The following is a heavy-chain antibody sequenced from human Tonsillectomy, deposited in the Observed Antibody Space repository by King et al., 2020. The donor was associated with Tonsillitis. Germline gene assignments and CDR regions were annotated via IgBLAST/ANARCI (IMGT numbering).Heavy chain of an antibody. D-gene: IGHD3-10*01. CDR3: EKDSGSSVYYGSGSYSTLDY. Sequence: VQLVESGGGLVQPGRSLRLSCAASGFTFDDYAMHWVRQAPGKGLEWVSGISWNSGSIAYADSVKGRFTISRDNAKNSLYLQMNSLRAEDTALYYCEKDSGSSVYYGSGSYSTLDYWGQGTLVTVSS. CDR1: GFTFDDYA. V-gene: IGHV3-9*01. J-gene: IGHJ4*02. CDR2: ISWNSGSI.